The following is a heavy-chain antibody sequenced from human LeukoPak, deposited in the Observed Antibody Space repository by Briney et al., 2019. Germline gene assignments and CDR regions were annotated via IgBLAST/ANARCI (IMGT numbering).Heavy chain of an antibody. CDR3: ARDDYQLGSYYYGMDV. Sequence: GGSLRLSCAASGFTFRNYWMTWVRQAPGKGLEWVANIKQDGSDKYYVDSVKGRFTISRDNAKNSLYLRMNSLSAEDTAVYYCARDDYQLGSYYYGMDVWGQGTTVTVSS. CDR1: GFTFRNYW. V-gene: IGHV3-7*01. J-gene: IGHJ6*02. CDR2: IKQDGSDK. D-gene: IGHD7-27*01.